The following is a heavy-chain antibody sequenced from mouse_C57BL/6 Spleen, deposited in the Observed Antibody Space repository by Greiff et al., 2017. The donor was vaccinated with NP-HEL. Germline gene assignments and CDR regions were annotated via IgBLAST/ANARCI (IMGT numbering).Heavy chain of an antibody. D-gene: IGHD4-1*01. V-gene: IGHV5-4*01. J-gene: IGHJ1*03. Sequence: DVKLVESGGGLVKPGGSLKLSCAASGFTFSSYAMSWVRQTPEKRLEWVATISDGGSYTYYPDNVKGRFTISRDNAKNNLYLQMSHLKSEDTAMYYCARDLGRGGYFDVWGTGTTVTVSA. CDR3: ARDLGRGGYFDV. CDR1: GFTFSSYA. CDR2: ISDGGSYT.